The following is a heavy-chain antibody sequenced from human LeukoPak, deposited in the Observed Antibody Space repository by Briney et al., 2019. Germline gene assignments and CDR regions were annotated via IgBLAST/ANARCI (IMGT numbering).Heavy chain of an antibody. CDR1: GFTFSSYW. J-gene: IGHJ4*02. V-gene: IGHV3-74*01. CDR3: ARGDDYDAAGY. D-gene: IGHD4-17*01. CDR2: INSDGSST. Sequence: GGSLRLSCAASGFTFSSYWMHWVRQAPGKGLVWVSRINSDGSSTSYADSVKGRFTISRDNAKNTLYLQMNSLRAEDTAVYYCARGDDYDAAGYWGQGTLVTVSS.